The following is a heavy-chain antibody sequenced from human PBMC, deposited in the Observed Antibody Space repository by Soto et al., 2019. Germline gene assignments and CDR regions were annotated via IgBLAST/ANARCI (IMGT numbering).Heavy chain of an antibody. J-gene: IGHJ3*02. Sequence: QVQLLQSGTEVKKPGSSVKVSCKASGGTFSSYTISWVRQAPGQGLEWMGRIIPILDIANYGQKLQGRVTITADKSTNTAYMELSSLRSDDRAVYYCVRDCSTSNCDGSTALDIWGQGTMVIISS. D-gene: IGHD2-2*01. V-gene: IGHV1-69*08. CDR1: GGTFSSYT. CDR2: IIPILDIA. CDR3: VRDCSTSNCDGSTALDI.